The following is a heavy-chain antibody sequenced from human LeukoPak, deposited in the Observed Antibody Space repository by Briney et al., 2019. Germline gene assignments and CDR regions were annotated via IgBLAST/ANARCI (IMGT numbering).Heavy chain of an antibody. CDR3: ARLGYDFWSGYELGWFDP. CDR1: GGSITSSNYY. J-gene: IGHJ5*02. D-gene: IGHD3-3*01. V-gene: IGHV4-39*01. CDR2: IYYSGSN. Sequence: SETLSLTCTVSGGSITSSNYYWGWIRQPPGKGLEWIGSIYYSGSNYYNPSLKSRVTISVDTSKNQFSLKLTSVTAADTAVYYCARLGYDFWSGYELGWFDPWGQGTLVTVSS.